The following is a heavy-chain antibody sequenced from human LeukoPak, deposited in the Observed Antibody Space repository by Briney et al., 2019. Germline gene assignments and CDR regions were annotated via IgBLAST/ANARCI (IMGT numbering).Heavy chain of an antibody. CDR1: GFTFSSYG. V-gene: IGHV3-33*01. CDR3: ATSGSYYRFEY. CDR2: IWYDGSNK. D-gene: IGHD1-26*01. J-gene: IGHJ4*02. Sequence: PGRSLRLSCAAPGFTFSSYGMHWVRQAPGKGLEWVAVIWYDGSNKYYADSVKGRFTISRDNSKNTLYLQMNSLRAEDTAVYYCATSGSYYRFEYWGQGTLVTVSS.